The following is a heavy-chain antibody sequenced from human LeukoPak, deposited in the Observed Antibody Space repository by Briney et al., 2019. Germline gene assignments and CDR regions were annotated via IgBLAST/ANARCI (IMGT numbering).Heavy chain of an antibody. D-gene: IGHD2-2*01. Sequence: PGGSLRLSCVASGSTFSSHTMNWVRQAPGKGLEWISYISSTSSIIYYADSVKGRFTVSRDNAKNSLYLQMSSLRAEDTAVYYCARNLPAADYRGQGTPVTVSS. J-gene: IGHJ4*02. CDR1: GSTFSSHT. V-gene: IGHV3-48*04. CDR3: ARNLPAADY. CDR2: ISSTSSII.